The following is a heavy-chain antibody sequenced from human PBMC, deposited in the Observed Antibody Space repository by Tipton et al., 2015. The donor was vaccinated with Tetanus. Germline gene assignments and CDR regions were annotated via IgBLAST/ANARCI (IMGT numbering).Heavy chain of an antibody. Sequence: TLSLTCAVYGGSFSGYYWSWIRQPPGKGLEWIGEINHSGSTNYNPSLKSRVTIPVDTSKNQFSLKLSSVTAADTAVYYCAMRTPYYDFWSGYQGSDYYGMDVWGQGTTVTVSS. CDR2: INHSGST. J-gene: IGHJ6*02. CDR3: AMRTPYYDFWSGYQGSDYYGMDV. D-gene: IGHD3-3*01. V-gene: IGHV4-34*01. CDR1: GGSFSGYY.